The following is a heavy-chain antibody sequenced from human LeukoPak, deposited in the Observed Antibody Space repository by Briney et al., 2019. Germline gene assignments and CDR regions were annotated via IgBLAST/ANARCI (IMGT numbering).Heavy chain of an antibody. CDR1: GGTFSSYA. Sequence: SVKVSCKASGGTFSSYAISWVRQAPGQGLEWMGGIIPIFGTANYAQKFQGRVTITADKSTSTAYMELSSLRSEDTAVYYCALVDTFDHYYYYMDVWGKGTTVTVSS. J-gene: IGHJ6*03. CDR3: ALVDTFDHYYYYMDV. D-gene: IGHD5-18*01. V-gene: IGHV1-69*06. CDR2: IIPIFGTA.